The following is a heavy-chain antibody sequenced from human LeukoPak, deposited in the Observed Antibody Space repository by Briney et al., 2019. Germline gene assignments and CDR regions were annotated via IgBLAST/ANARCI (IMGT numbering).Heavy chain of an antibody. CDR1: GGSVSSYY. Sequence: SETLSLTCTVSGGSVSSYYWSWIRQPAGKGLEWIGRIYTSGSTNYNPSLKSRVTMSVDTSKNQFSLKLSSVTAADTAVYYCARDPGRGYSAAFDIWGQGTMVTVSS. J-gene: IGHJ3*02. CDR2: IYTSGST. CDR3: ARDPGRGYSAAFDI. V-gene: IGHV4-4*07. D-gene: IGHD5-18*01.